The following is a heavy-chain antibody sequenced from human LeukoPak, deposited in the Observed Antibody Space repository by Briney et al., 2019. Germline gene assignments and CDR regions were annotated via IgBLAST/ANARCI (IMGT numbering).Heavy chain of an antibody. J-gene: IGHJ4*02. CDR2: IYHSGST. CDR1: GGSISSSNW. CDR3: ARRYPGSSYSYDY. V-gene: IGHV4-4*02. D-gene: IGHD3-10*01. Sequence: SGTLSLTCAVSGGSISSSNWWSWVRQPPGKGLEWIGEIYHSGSTNYNPSLRSRVTISVDTSKNQVSLKLSSVTAADTAVYYCARRYPGSSYSYDYWGQGTLVIVSS.